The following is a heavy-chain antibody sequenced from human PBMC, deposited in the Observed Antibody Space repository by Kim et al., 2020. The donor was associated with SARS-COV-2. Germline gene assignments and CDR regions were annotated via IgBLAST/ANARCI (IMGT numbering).Heavy chain of an antibody. J-gene: IGHJ4*02. V-gene: IGHV1-8*01. CDR3: ARGIRVLQQQLVQGYYFDD. CDR1: GYTFTSYD. CDR2: MNPNSGNT. D-gene: IGHD6-13*01. Sequence: ASVKVSCKASGYTFTSYDINWVRQATGQGLEWMGWMNPNSGNTGYAQKFQGRVTMTRNTSISTAYMELSSLRSEDTAVYYCARGIRVLQQQLVQGYYFDDWGQGTLVTVSS.